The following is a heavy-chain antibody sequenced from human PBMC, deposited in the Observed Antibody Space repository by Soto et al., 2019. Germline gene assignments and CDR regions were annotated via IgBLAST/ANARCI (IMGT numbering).Heavy chain of an antibody. CDR3: ARAQIVVAHVDAFDI. CDR2: ISADNGNT. V-gene: IGHV1-18*01. D-gene: IGHD1-26*01. J-gene: IGHJ3*02. CDR1: GYTFTSYG. Sequence: QVQLVQSGAEVKKPGASVKVSCKASGYTFTSYGISWVRQAPGQGREWMGWISADNGNTNYAQKYQGRVTMTTDTSTSTADMELRSLRSDDTAVYDGARAQIVVAHVDAFDIWVQGTMVTVSS.